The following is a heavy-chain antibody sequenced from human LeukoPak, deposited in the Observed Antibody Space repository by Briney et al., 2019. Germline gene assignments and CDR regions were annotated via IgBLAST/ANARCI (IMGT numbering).Heavy chain of an antibody. J-gene: IGHJ2*01. D-gene: IGHD6-19*01. CDR3: ARAVAGTGYWYFDL. V-gene: IGHV1-18*01. CDR1: GYTFTSYG. CDR2: ISAYNGNT. Sequence: ASVKVSCKASGYTFTSYGISWVRQAPGQGLEGMGWISAYNGNTNYAQKLQGRVTMTTDTSTSTAYMELRSLRSDDTAVYYCARAVAGTGYWYFDLWGRGTLVTVSS.